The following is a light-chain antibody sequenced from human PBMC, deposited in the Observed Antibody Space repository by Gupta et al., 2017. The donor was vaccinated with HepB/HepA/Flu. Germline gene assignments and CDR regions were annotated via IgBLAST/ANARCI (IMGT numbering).Light chain of an antibody. J-gene: IGKJ3*01. V-gene: IGKV3-15*01. CDR1: QSGSSN. Sequence: EIVMTQSPATLSVSPGERATLSSRASQSGSSNLAWYQQKPGQAPRLLIYSASPRATGIPARFSGSGSGTEFTLTISSLQSEDFALYYCQQYNNWPFTFGPGTKVDIK. CDR3: QQYNNWPFT. CDR2: SAS.